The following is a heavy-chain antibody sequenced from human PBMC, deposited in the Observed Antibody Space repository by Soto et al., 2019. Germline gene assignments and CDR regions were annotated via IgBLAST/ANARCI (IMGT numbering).Heavy chain of an antibody. D-gene: IGHD3-22*01. V-gene: IGHV3-30-3*01. CDR2: ISHDGDNT. CDR1: GFTFSSYA. J-gene: IGHJ4*02. CDR3: ARPRYYYDSGTYSDAHPADY. Sequence: GGSLRLSCAASGFTFSSYAMHWVRQAPGKGLEWVAFISHDGDNTYYADSVKGRFSISRDNSNNTLYLQMNSLRTEDTAVFYCARPRYYYDSGTYSDAHPADYWGLETLVTVSS.